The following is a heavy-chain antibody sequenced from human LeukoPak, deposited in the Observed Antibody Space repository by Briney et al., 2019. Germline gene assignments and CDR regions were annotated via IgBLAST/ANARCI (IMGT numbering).Heavy chain of an antibody. Sequence: SETLSLTCTVSGGSISSGGYYWSWIRQHPGKGLEWIVYICYSGSTYYNPSRKSRVTISVDTSKNQFSLTLSSVTAADTAVYYCASSSPPDYYDSSGYPDYWGQGTLVTVSS. V-gene: IGHV4-31*03. CDR1: GGSISSGGYY. J-gene: IGHJ4*02. D-gene: IGHD3-22*01. CDR3: ASSSPPDYYDSSGYPDY. CDR2: ICYSGST.